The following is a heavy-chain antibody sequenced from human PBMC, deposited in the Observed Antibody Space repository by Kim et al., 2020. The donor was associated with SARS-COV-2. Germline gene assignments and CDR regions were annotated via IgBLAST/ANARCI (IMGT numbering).Heavy chain of an antibody. CDR1: GFTFSNYA. CDR3: ATGRGATVASACNS. J-gene: IGHJ4*02. Sequence: GGSLRLSCAASGFTFSNYAMNWVRQVPGKGLEWVSSISGNGGDTNYADSVKGRFTISRENSNNTLFLQMNSLRADDTAVYYCATGRGATVASACNSWGQGTLVTVSS. V-gene: IGHV3-23*01. D-gene: IGHD1-26*01. CDR2: ISGNGGDT.